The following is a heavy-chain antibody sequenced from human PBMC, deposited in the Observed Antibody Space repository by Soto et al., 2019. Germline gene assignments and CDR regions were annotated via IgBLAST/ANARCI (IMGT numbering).Heavy chain of an antibody. J-gene: IGHJ4*02. CDR1: GFTFSSYG. Sequence: QVQLVESGGGVVQPGRSLRLSCAASGFTFSSYGMHWVRQAPGKGLEWVAVISYDGSNKYYADSVKGRFTISRDNSKNTLDLQMNSLRAEDTAVYYCAKDNGYWGQGTLVTVSS. V-gene: IGHV3-30*18. CDR2: ISYDGSNK. CDR3: AKDNGY.